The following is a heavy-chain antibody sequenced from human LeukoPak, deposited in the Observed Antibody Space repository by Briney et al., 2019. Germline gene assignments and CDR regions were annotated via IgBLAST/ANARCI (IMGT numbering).Heavy chain of an antibody. CDR2: INPNGGGT. CDR1: GYTFTDYY. Sequence: GASVKVSCXASGYTFTDYYIHWVRQAPGQGLEWMGRINPNGGGTNDAQNFQGRVTMTRDTSISTAYMELSRLRSDDTAVYYCARDLPSTSNWELDYWGQGTLVTVSS. J-gene: IGHJ4*02. D-gene: IGHD7-27*01. V-gene: IGHV1-2*06. CDR3: ARDLPSTSNWELDY.